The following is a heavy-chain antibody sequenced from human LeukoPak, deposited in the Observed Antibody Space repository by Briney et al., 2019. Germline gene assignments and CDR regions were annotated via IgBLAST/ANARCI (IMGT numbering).Heavy chain of an antibody. D-gene: IGHD3-22*01. CDR3: ASNYYDSSGYLGSY. Sequence: SETLSLTCTVSGGSIGSYYWSWIRQPAGKGLEWIGRIYTSGSTNYNPSLKSRVTMSVDTSKNQFSLKLSSVTAADTAVYYCASNYYDSSGYLGSYWGQGTLVTASS. J-gene: IGHJ4*02. CDR1: GGSIGSYY. V-gene: IGHV4-4*07. CDR2: IYTSGST.